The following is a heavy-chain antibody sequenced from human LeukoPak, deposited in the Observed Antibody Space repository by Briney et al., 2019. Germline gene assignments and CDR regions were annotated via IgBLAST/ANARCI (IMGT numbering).Heavy chain of an antibody. D-gene: IGHD3-22*01. J-gene: IGHJ4*02. CDR3: ARGGYYYDSSD. CDR2: TYTSGSI. CDR1: GASVSSYY. Sequence: SETLSLTCTVPGASVSSYYWSWVRQPAGKGLEWIGRTYTSGSIQYNPSLKSRVTMSLDTSKNQFSLKLSSVTAADTAVYYCARGGYYYDSSDWGQGILVTVSS. V-gene: IGHV4-4*07.